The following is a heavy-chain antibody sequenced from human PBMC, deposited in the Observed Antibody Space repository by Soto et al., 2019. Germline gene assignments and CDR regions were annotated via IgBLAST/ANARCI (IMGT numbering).Heavy chain of an antibody. CDR1: GFTFSSYG. J-gene: IGHJ5*02. Sequence: PGGCLRLSCAAAGFTFSSYGMHWVRQAPGKGLEWVAVIWYDGSNKYYADSVKGRFTISRDNSKNTLYLQMSSLRAEDTAVYYCARDDIGYDYARYNWFEPWGQGTLVTVPS. CDR3: ARDDIGYDYARYNWFEP. D-gene: IGHD3-22*01. CDR2: IWYDGSNK. V-gene: IGHV3-33*01.